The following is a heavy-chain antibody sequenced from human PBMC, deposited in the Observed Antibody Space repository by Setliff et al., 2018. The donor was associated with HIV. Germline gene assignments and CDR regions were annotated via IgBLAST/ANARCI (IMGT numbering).Heavy chain of an antibody. CDR2: INGGTTT. D-gene: IGHD2-2*03. Sequence: GGSLRLSCAASGFTVSSTSMSWVRQAPGKGLEWVSVINGGTTTYYADSVKGRFTISRDKSKNTVYLQMYSLRAEDTALYYCAKDRVGYCSSISCPGGFDYWGQGTLVTVSS. CDR1: GFTVSSTS. V-gene: IGHV3-53*01. CDR3: AKDRVGYCSSISCPGGFDY. J-gene: IGHJ4*02.